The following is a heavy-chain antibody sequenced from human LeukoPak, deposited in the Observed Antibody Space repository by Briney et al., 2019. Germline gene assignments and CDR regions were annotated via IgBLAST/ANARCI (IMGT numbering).Heavy chain of an antibody. Sequence: PSETLSLTCTVSDGSITSYYWSWIRQPPGKGQEWIGYIYYGENTNYNPSLKSRVTISVDTSKKQFSLKLTSVTAADTAVYYCARAVGGGYYDFWSGYYTPFDYWGQGTLVTVSS. CDR2: IYYGENT. CDR1: DGSITSYY. V-gene: IGHV4-59*01. D-gene: IGHD3-3*01. J-gene: IGHJ4*02. CDR3: ARAVGGGYYDFWSGYYTPFDY.